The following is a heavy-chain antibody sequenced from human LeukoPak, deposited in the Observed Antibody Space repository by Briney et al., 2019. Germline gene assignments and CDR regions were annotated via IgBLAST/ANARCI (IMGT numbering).Heavy chain of an antibody. V-gene: IGHV3-23*01. CDR1: GFIFSSYA. CDR3: AKHSHRHYHYYYMDV. J-gene: IGHJ6*03. Sequence: GGSLRLSCAASGFIFSSYAMSWVRQAPGKGLEWVSTITGSDGNTQYADSVKGRFTISRDNSKNTLYLQMNSLRAEDTAIYFCAKHSHRHYHYYYMDVWGTGTTVTVFS. D-gene: IGHD1-26*01. CDR2: ITGSDGNT.